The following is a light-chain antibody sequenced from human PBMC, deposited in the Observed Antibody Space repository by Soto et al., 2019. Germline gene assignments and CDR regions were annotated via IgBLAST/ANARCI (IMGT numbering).Light chain of an antibody. J-gene: IGLJ3*02. Sequence: NFMLTQPHSVSESPGKTVIISCTRSSGSIASNYVQWYQQRPGSSPTTVIYEDNQRPSGVPDRFSGSIDSSSNSASLTLSGLETEDDADYFCQSYDAATQVFGGGTKLTVL. CDR1: SGSIASNY. CDR3: QSYDAATQV. V-gene: IGLV6-57*01. CDR2: EDN.